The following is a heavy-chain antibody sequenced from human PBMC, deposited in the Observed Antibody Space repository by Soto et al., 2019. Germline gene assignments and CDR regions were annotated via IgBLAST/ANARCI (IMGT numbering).Heavy chain of an antibody. V-gene: IGHV4-34*01. CDR1: GGSFSGYY. CDR2: INHSGTT. D-gene: IGHD2-2*01. CDR3: ARAIGGYCSTTTCPQPFDI. Sequence: ETLSLTCAVYGGSFSGYYWSWIRQPPGKGLEWIGEINHSGTTNYNPSLKSRVTISVDTSKNQFSLNLNSVTAADTAVYYCARAIGGYCSTTTCPQPFDIWGQGTMVTVSS. J-gene: IGHJ3*02.